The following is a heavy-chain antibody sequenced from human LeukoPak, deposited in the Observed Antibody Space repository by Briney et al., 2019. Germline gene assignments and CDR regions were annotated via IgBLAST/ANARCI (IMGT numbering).Heavy chain of an antibody. V-gene: IGHV3-53*01. CDR1: EFTVSSNY. CDR2: IFSNGDT. D-gene: IGHD5-24*01. Sequence: PGGSLRLSCTASEFTVSSNYMLWVRQAPGKGLEWVSLIFSNGDTHYADSVKGRFTISRDSSKNMVYLQMNSLRVGDTGMYYCTRAQMNYWGQGTLVTVSS. CDR3: TRAQMNY. J-gene: IGHJ4*02.